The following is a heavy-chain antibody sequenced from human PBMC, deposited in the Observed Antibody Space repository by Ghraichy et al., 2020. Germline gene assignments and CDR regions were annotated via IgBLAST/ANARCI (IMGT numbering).Heavy chain of an antibody. CDR2: ISAYNGNT. CDR1: GYTFTSYG. D-gene: IGHD2-21*02. Sequence: ASVKVSCMASGYTFTSYGISWVRQAPGQGLEWMGWISAYNGNTNYAQKLQGRVTMTTDTSTSTAYMERRSLRSDDTAVYYCAREAECGGDCYSINYYYYYGMDVWGQGTTVTVSS. CDR3: AREAECGGDCYSINYYYYYGMDV. J-gene: IGHJ6*02. V-gene: IGHV1-18*01.